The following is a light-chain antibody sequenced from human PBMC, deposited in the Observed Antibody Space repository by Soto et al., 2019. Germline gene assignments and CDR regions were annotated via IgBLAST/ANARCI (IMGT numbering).Light chain of an antibody. CDR2: GAF. J-gene: IGKJ4*01. Sequence: DIVMTQSPATLSVSPGETATLSCRASQSVSYNLAWYQQKPGQGPRLVIYGAFSRATGIPARFSGSGSGTEFTLTISSLQSEDVAVYYCQQYKNWPPLTFGGGTKVEIK. V-gene: IGKV3-15*01. CDR1: QSVSYN. CDR3: QQYKNWPPLT.